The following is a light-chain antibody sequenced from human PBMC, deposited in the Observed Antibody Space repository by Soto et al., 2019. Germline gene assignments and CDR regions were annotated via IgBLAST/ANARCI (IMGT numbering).Light chain of an antibody. V-gene: IGKV1-39*01. J-gene: IGKJ5*01. CDR3: QQSYSTLSFS. CDR2: AAS. Sequence: DIQMTQSPSSLSASVGDRVTITCRASESISRHLNWYQQKPGKAPNLLIYAASTLQNGVPSRFSGSGSGTDFTLPISSLQPEDFATYYCQQSYSTLSFSFGQGTRPEIK. CDR1: ESISRH.